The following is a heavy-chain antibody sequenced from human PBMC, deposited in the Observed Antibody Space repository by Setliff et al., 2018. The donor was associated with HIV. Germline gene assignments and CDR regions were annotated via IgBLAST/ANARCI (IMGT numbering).Heavy chain of an antibody. Sequence: SETLSLTCAVSGGAIDDINWWNWVRQSPGKGLEWIGEIYHSGTTNYNPSLKSRVTISVDTSKNLFSLKLTSVTPADTAVYYCARGIESFWSGYVRWGQGTLVTVSS. CDR2: IYHSGTT. D-gene: IGHD3-3*01. J-gene: IGHJ4*02. CDR1: GGAIDDINW. V-gene: IGHV4-4*02. CDR3: ARGIESFWSGYVR.